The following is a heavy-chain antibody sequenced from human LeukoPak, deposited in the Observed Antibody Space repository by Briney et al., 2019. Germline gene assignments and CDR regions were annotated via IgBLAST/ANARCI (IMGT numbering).Heavy chain of an antibody. V-gene: IGHV3-33*06. Sequence: PGGSLRLSCAASGFTFSSYAMSWVRQAPGKGLEWVAIIWFDGSHEDYVDSVRGRFTISRDNSRNTMYLQMNSLRVEDTALYFCAKEVAFGAGAYDVWGQGTRVNVSS. CDR1: GFTFSSYA. CDR3: AKEVAFGAGAYDV. J-gene: IGHJ3*01. CDR2: IWFDGSHE. D-gene: IGHD3-10*01.